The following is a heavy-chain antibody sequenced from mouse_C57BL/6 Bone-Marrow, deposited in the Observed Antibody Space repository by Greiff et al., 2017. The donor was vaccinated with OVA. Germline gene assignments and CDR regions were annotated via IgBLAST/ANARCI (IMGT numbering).Heavy chain of an antibody. CDR2: IDPENGDT. CDR3: TAYYSNCPYWYFDV. J-gene: IGHJ1*03. D-gene: IGHD2-5*01. CDR1: GFNIKDDY. V-gene: IGHV14-4*01. Sequence: EVQLQQSGAELVRPGASVKLSCTASGFNIKDDYMHWVKQRPEQGLAWIGWIDPENGDTEYASKFQGKATITADTSSNTAYLQLSSLTSEDTAVYYCTAYYSNCPYWYFDVWGTGTTVTVSS.